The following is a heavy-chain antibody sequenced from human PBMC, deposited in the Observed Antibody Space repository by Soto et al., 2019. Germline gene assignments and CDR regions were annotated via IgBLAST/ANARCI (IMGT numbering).Heavy chain of an antibody. J-gene: IGHJ4*02. Sequence: EVQLLESGGGLVQPGGSLRLSCAASGFAFSGYAMIWVRQAPGKGLEWLSIISTSGGSTIYADSVKGRFTISRDNSKNTLFLQMNSLRAEDTAVSYCAKWGGGSRSRTVPDYWGQGTLVTVSS. CDR3: AKWGGGSRSRTVPDY. CDR1: GFAFSGYA. V-gene: IGHV3-23*01. D-gene: IGHD1-26*01. CDR2: ISTSGGST.